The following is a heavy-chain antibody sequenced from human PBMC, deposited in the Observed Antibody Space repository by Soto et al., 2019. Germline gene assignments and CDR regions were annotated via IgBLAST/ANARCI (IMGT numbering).Heavy chain of an antibody. CDR1: GGTFSSYA. V-gene: IGHV1-69*06. CDR3: ARYPPAEKWRVFGGRMDV. J-gene: IGHJ6*02. D-gene: IGHD6-19*01. Sequence: ASVKVSCKASGGTFSSYANSWVRQAPGQGLVWVVGIIPIFRPPNYAQKFQGRVTITADKSTSTAYMELSSLRTEDTAVYYCARYPPAEKWRVFGGRMDVWAQGTTVTVSS. CDR2: IIPIFRPP.